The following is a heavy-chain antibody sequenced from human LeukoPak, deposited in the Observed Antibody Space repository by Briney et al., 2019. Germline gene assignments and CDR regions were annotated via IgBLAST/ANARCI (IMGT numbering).Heavy chain of an antibody. Sequence: SETLSLTCTVSGVSVSNYYWAWVRQPAGKGPEWIGRIYSSGITNYNPSLRSRVSVSLDTSKNQFSLKLNSVTAADTAVYYCARAIAAAGTYFDYWGQGTLVTASS. J-gene: IGHJ4*02. V-gene: IGHV4-4*07. CDR2: IYSSGIT. CDR3: ARAIAAAGTYFDY. CDR1: GVSVSNYY. D-gene: IGHD6-13*01.